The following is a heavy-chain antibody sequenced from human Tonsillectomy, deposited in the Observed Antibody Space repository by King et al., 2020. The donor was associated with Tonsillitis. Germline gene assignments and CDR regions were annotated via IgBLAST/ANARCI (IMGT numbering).Heavy chain of an antibody. CDR1: GFTFTSSA. J-gene: IGHJ4*02. V-gene: IGHV1-58*01. CDR2: IVVGSGNT. D-gene: IGHD6-13*01. CDR3: AAGDSSTWLTALDY. Sequence: QLVQSGPEVKKPGTSVKVSCKASGFTFTSSAVQWVRQARGQRLEWVGWIVVGSGNTNSAQKFQERVTISRDMSTSTAYMELSSLRSEDTAVYYCAAGDSSTWLTALDYWGQGTLVTVSS.